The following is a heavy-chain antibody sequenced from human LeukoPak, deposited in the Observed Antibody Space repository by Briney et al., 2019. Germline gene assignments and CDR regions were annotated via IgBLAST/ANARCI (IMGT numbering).Heavy chain of an antibody. CDR3: ACRDLSSTWFFP. J-gene: IGHJ5*02. Sequence: GESLKISCQGFGYSFTSYWIGWVRQMPGKGMEWMGVIYPGDSRIPYNPSFQGQVTISVDKSISTAYLQWVSLKASDTAMYYCACRDLSSTWFFPWGQGTLVTVSS. CDR2: IYPGDSRI. D-gene: IGHD6-13*01. CDR1: GYSFTSYW. V-gene: IGHV5-51*01.